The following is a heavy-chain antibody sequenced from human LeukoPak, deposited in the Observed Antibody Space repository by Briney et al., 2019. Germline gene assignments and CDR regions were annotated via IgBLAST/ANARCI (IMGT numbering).Heavy chain of an antibody. J-gene: IGHJ5*02. V-gene: IGHV1-8*01. D-gene: IGHD2-15*01. CDR1: GYTFTSYD. Sequence: GASVKVSCKASGYTFTSYDINWVRQAPGQGLEWMGWMNPNSGNTAYAQKFQGRVTMTRNTSISTAYMELSSLRSEDTAVYYCARAGGGYCSGGSCYAFDPWGQGTLVTVSS. CDR3: ARAGGGYCSGGSCYAFDP. CDR2: MNPNSGNT.